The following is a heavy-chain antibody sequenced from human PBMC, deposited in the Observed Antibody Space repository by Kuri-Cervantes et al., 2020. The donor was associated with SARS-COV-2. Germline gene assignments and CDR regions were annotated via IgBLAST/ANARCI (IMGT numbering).Heavy chain of an antibody. D-gene: IGHD5-12*01. J-gene: IGHJ4*02. CDR3: AHIGGYSGYDPDY. V-gene: IGHV3-30*02. Sequence: GGSLRLSCAASRFTFSSYGMHWVRQAPGKGLEWVAFIRYDGSNKYYADSVKGRFTISRDNAKNSLYLQMNSLRAEDTAVYYCAHIGGYSGYDPDYWGQGTLVTVSS. CDR2: IRYDGSNK. CDR1: RFTFSSYG.